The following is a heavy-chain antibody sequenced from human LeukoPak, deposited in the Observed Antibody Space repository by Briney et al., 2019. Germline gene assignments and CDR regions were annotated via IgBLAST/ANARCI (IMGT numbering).Heavy chain of an antibody. D-gene: IGHD5-18*01. J-gene: IGHJ5*02. CDR3: ARDVGYRSWFDP. Sequence: GGSLRLSCVGSAFTFSNYSMHWVRQAPGKGLEWVSYISISSSTIYYADSVKGRFTISRDNAKNSLYLQMNNLGAGDTAVYYCARDVGYRSWFDPWGQGTLVTVSS. CDR2: ISISSSTI. CDR1: AFTFSNYS. V-gene: IGHV3-48*01.